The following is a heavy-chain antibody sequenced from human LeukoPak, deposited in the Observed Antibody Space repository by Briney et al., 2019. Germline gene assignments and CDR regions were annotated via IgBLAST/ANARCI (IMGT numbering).Heavy chain of an antibody. V-gene: IGHV3-23*01. CDR2: ITDSGDVT. CDR1: GFTFRGYA. CDR3: AKGQTGAPSFYYFFYLDG. Sequence: PGGSLRLSCAASGFTFRGYAMAWVRQAPGKGLEWVSTITDSGDVTYYTDSVKGRFTISRDNSKNTLYLQMHSLTAEDTALYFCAKGQTGAPSFYYFFYLDGWGKGSMVIVSS. D-gene: IGHD2-8*02. J-gene: IGHJ6*03.